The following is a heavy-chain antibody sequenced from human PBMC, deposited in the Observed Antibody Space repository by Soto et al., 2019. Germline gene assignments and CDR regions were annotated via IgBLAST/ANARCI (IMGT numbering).Heavy chain of an antibody. CDR1: GFTFSSYG. CDR2: ISYDGSNK. CDR3: AKDPKNYGDYYYYYMDV. Sequence: GGSLRLSCAASGFTFSSYGMHWVRQAPGKGLEWVAVISYDGSNKYYADSVKNRFTISRDNSKNTLYLQMNSLRAEDTAVYYCAKDPKNYGDYYYYYMDVWGKGTTVTVSS. D-gene: IGHD4-17*01. J-gene: IGHJ6*03. V-gene: IGHV3-30*18.